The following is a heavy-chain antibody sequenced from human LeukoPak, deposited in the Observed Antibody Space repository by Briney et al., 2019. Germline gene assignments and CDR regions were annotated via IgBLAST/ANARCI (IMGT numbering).Heavy chain of an antibody. Sequence: SVKVSCKASGGTFSSYAISWVRQAPGQGLEWMGGIIPIFGTANYAQKFQGRVTITADESTSTAYMELSSLSSVTAADTAVYYCARDNGGNYFDYWGQGTLVTVSS. CDR3: ARDNGGNYFDY. D-gene: IGHD4-23*01. J-gene: IGHJ4*02. V-gene: IGHV1-69*01. CDR2: IIPIFGTA. CDR1: GGTFSSYA.